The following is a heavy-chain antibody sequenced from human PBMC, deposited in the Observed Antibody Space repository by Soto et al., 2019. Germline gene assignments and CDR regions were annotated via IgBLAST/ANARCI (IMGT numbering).Heavy chain of an antibody. CDR1: GFTFTSSA. Sequence: SVKVSFTASGFTFTSSALQLVRQARGQRLEWIGWIAFASGNTKYAQKFLERVTFTRDMSTGTAYMELSRVTYEDTAVYFCAAAEYSSSWGPQWFDPWGQGTLVTVS. CDR2: IAFASGNT. J-gene: IGHJ5*02. D-gene: IGHD6-13*01. V-gene: IGHV1-58*01. CDR3: AAAEYSSSWGPQWFDP.